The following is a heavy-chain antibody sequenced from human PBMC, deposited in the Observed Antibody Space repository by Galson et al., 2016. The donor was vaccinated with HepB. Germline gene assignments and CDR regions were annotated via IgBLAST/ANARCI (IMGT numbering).Heavy chain of an antibody. V-gene: IGHV3-33*01. CDR3: AREAGIAADATYDY. CDR2: IWSDGSNK. Sequence: SLRLSCAASGFTFSRYGMHWVRQAPGKGLEWVALIWSDGSNKYYADSVKGRFTISRDNSKNTAYLQMNSLRAEDRAVYYCAREAGIAADATYDYWGQGTLVTVSS. D-gene: IGHD6-13*01. J-gene: IGHJ4*02. CDR1: GFTFSRYG.